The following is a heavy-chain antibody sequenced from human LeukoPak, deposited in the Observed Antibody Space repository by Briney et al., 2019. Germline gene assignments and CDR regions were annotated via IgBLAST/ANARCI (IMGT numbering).Heavy chain of an antibody. Sequence: ASVKVSCKASGGTFSSYAISWVRQAPGQGLEWMGGIIPIFGTANYAQKFQGRVTITADKSTSTAYMELSSLRSEDTAVYYCAREHYGEQKGRWFDPWGQGTLVTVSS. CDR3: AREHYGEQKGRWFDP. D-gene: IGHD4-17*01. J-gene: IGHJ5*02. CDR1: GGTFSSYA. V-gene: IGHV1-69*06. CDR2: IIPIFGTA.